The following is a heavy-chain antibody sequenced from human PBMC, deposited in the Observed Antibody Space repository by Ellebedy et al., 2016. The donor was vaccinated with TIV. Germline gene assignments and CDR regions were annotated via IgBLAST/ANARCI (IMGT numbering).Heavy chain of an antibody. D-gene: IGHD5-24*01. J-gene: IGHJ5*02. Sequence: SETLSLTCAVYGGSFSGYYWSWIRQPPGKGLEWIGSIYHSGSTYYNPSLKSRVTISVDTSKNQFSLKLSSVTAADTAVYYCARERRDGYNDWFDPWGQGTLVTVSS. CDR1: GGSFSGYY. CDR2: IYHSGST. CDR3: ARERRDGYNDWFDP. V-gene: IGHV4-34*01.